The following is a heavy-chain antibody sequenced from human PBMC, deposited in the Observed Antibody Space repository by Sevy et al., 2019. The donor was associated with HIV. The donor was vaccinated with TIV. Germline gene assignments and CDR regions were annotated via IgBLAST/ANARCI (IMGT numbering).Heavy chain of an antibody. V-gene: IGHV3-7*01. D-gene: IGHD5-18*01. CDR3: VREGVGGYSYSLDC. CDR1: GFTFSVYW. CDR2: MKEDGSDK. J-gene: IGHJ4*02. Sequence: RGSLRLSCAASGFTFSVYWMSWVRQAPGEGLEWVATMKEDGSDKDYVDSVKGRFTISRDNAKNSLYLQMNSLRAEDTAVYYCVREGVGGYSYSLDCWGQRTLVTVSS.